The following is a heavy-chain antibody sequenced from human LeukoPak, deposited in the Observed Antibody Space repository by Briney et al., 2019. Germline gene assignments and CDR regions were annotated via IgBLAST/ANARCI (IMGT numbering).Heavy chain of an antibody. Sequence: SETLSLTCSVSGYSVSSGYYWGWIRQPPGKGLEWIGYIYYSGSTNYNPSLKSRVTISVDTSKNQFSLKLSSVTAADTAVYYCARGRGSYSNWFDPWGQGTLVTVSS. D-gene: IGHD1-26*01. V-gene: IGHV4-61*01. CDR1: GYSVSSGYY. CDR2: IYYSGST. CDR3: ARGRGSYSNWFDP. J-gene: IGHJ5*02.